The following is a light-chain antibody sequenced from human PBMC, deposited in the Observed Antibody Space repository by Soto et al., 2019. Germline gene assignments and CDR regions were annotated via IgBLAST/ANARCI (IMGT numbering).Light chain of an antibody. J-gene: IGKJ3*01. CDR2: AAS. CDR1: QAIAQS. Sequence: DIPMTQSPSSLSASVGDRVTITCRASQAIAQSVAWYQQKPGQVPKLLIYAASTLHSGVPSRFSGSGSGAHFTLTITGLQPEDVATYYCQEHNGDLPVAFGPGTTVDV. V-gene: IGKV1-27*01. CDR3: QEHNGDLPVA.